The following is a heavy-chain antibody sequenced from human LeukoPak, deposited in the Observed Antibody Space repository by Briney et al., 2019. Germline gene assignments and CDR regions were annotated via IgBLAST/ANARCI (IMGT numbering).Heavy chain of an antibody. J-gene: IGHJ4*02. D-gene: IGHD1-26*01. CDR1: GFTFSSYS. CDR2: LSGSGGTT. CDR3: AKLSDLVGARFDY. V-gene: IGHV3-23*01. Sequence: PGGSLRLSCAASGFTFSSYSMNWVRQAPGKGLEWVSVLSGSGGTTYYADSVKGRFTISRDNSKNTLYLQMNSLRAEDTAVYYCAKLSDLVGARFDYWGQGTLVTVSS.